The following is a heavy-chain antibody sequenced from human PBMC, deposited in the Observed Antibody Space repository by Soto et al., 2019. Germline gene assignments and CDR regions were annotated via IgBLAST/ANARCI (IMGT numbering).Heavy chain of an antibody. Sequence: GGSLRLSCAASGFTFSSYAMSWVRQAPGKGLEWVSTLTGSGVSTYYANSVKGRFTISRDNSKNTLYLQMNSLRAEDTALYYCAKETSIYYFDYWGQGTLVTVSS. V-gene: IGHV3-23*01. CDR1: GFTFSSYA. CDR3: AKETSIYYFDY. J-gene: IGHJ4*02. D-gene: IGHD2-2*02. CDR2: LTGSGVST.